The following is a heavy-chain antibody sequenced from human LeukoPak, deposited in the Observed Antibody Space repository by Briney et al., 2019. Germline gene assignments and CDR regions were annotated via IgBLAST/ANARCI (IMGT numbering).Heavy chain of an antibody. Sequence: PGGSLLLSCAASGFPFSSYSMNWVRQAPGKGLEWVSSISSSSSYIYYADSVKGRFPISRDNAKNSLYLQMNSLRAEDTAVYYCARAGGSGRSISYYYYYYMDVWGKGTTVTVSS. CDR2: ISSSSSYI. V-gene: IGHV3-21*01. CDR3: ARAGGSGRSISYYYYYYMDV. D-gene: IGHD6-19*01. CDR1: GFPFSSYS. J-gene: IGHJ6*03.